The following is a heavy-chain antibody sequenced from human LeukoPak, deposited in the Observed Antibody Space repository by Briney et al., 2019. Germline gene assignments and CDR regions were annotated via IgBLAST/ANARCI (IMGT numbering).Heavy chain of an antibody. CDR3: ASGGIAAAGGTFDY. J-gene: IGHJ4*02. D-gene: IGHD6-13*01. V-gene: IGHV6-1*01. CDR1: GDSVSSNSAA. CDR2: TYYRSKWYN. Sequence: SQTLSLTCAISGDSVSSNSAAWNWIRQSPSRDLEWLGRTYYRSKWYNDYAVSVKSRITINPDTSKNQFSLQLNSVTPEDTAVYYCASGGIAAAGGTFDYWGQGTLVTVSS.